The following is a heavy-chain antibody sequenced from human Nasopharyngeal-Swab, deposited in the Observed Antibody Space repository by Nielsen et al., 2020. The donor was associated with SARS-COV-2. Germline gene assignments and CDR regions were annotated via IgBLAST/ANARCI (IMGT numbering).Heavy chain of an antibody. V-gene: IGHV3-23*01. CDR3: AKDYYDSSGYHPDAFDI. Sequence: ETLSLTCTVSGGSISSSSYYWGWIRQAPGKGLEWVPAISGSGGSTYYADSVKGRFTISRDNSKNTLYLQMNSLRAEDTAVYYCAKDYYDSSGYHPDAFDIWGQGTMVTVSS. CDR1: GGSISSSSYY. D-gene: IGHD3-22*01. CDR2: ISGSGGST. J-gene: IGHJ3*02.